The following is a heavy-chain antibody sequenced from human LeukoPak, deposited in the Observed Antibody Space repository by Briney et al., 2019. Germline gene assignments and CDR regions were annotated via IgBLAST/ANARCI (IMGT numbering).Heavy chain of an antibody. CDR3: ARDSQTQWLVRKDFDY. CDR1: GYTFTGYY. Sequence: GASVKVSCKASGYTFTGYYMHWVRQAPGQGLEWRGWINPNSGGTNYAQKFQGRVTMTRDTSISTAYMELSRLRSDDTAVYYCARDSQTQWLVRKDFDYWGQGTLVTVSS. V-gene: IGHV1-2*02. D-gene: IGHD6-19*01. CDR2: INPNSGGT. J-gene: IGHJ4*02.